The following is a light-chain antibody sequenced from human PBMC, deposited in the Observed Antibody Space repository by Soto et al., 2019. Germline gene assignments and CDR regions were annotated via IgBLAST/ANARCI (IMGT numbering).Light chain of an antibody. CDR3: QQYNSYSPIFT. Sequence: DIQMTQSPSTLSASVGDRVTITCRASQSISSWLAWYQQKPGKAPKLLIYKASSLESGVPSSVSGSGSGTEFTLTISSLQPDDFATYYCQQYNSYSPIFTFGPGTKVDIK. V-gene: IGKV1-5*03. CDR2: KAS. J-gene: IGKJ3*01. CDR1: QSISSW.